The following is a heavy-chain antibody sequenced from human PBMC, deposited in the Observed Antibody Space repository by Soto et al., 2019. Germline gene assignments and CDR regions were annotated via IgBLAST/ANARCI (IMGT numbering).Heavy chain of an antibody. CDR1: GFSISSNY. Sequence: EVQLVETGGGLIQPGGSLRLSCAASGFSISSNYVTWVRQAPGNGLEWVSLLYSGGTSYYADSVKGRFTISRDNSKNTLFHQMNRLKTEDTAVYYCARGQQVSTIRGVQGFDYWGQGTLVTVSS. CDR3: ARGQQVSTIRGVQGFDY. CDR2: LYSGGTS. J-gene: IGHJ4*02. V-gene: IGHV3-53*02. D-gene: IGHD3-10*01.